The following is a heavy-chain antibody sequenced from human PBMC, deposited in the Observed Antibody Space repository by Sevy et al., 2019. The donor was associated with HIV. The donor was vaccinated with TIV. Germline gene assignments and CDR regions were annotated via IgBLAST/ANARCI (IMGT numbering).Heavy chain of an antibody. CDR2: MSGSGGST. CDR1: GFTFSSYA. J-gene: IGHJ3*02. D-gene: IGHD1-26*01. V-gene: IGHV3-23*01. CDR3: AKDRVWELGDAFDI. Sequence: GGSLRLSCAASGFTFSSYAMSWVRQAPGKGLEWVSVMSGSGGSTYYADSVKGRFAISRDNSKNTLYLQMNSLRAEDTAVYYCAKDRVWELGDAFDIWGQGTMVTVSS.